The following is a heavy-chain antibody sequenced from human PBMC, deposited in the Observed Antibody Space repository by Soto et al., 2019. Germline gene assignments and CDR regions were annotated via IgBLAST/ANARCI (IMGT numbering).Heavy chain of an antibody. CDR3: VRSGDNYNLLDY. CDR1: GFTFSDHY. Sequence: PGGSLRLSCAASGFTFSDHYMSWIRQAPGKGLEWIGYSSNSGSFTRYADSVKGRFSISRDNAKNSLSLQINSLRGDDTAIYYCVRSGDNYNLLDYWGQGTPVTVSS. J-gene: IGHJ4*02. D-gene: IGHD1-1*01. V-gene: IGHV3-11*06. CDR2: SSNSGSFT.